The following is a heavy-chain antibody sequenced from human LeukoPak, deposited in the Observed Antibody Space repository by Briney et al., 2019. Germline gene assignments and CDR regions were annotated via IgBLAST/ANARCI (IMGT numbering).Heavy chain of an antibody. CDR1: GFRFSDYY. Sequence: GGSLRLSCVGSGFRFSDYYMSWIRQAPGKGLEWVSYISNDSVDKYYVDSVRGRFTISRDNAKKSMYLQMSGLRVEDTAVYYCARRDWVSGAVRSFDIWVQETMVTVSS. CDR2: ISNDSVDK. CDR3: ARRDWVSGAVRSFDI. D-gene: IGHD3-3*01. V-gene: IGHV3-11*04. J-gene: IGHJ3*02.